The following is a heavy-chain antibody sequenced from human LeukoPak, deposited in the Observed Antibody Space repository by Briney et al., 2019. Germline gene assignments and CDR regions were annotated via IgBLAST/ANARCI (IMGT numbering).Heavy chain of an antibody. CDR2: INHSGST. CDR1: GGSFSGYY. D-gene: IGHD3-22*01. Sequence: SSETLSLTCAVYGGSFSGYYWSWIRQPPGKGLEWIGEINHSGSTNYNPSLKSRVTISVDTSKNQFSLKLSSVTAADTAVYYCARGYYDSSGYYHYFDYWGQGTLVTVSS. CDR3: ARGYYDSSGYYHYFDY. J-gene: IGHJ4*02. V-gene: IGHV4-34*01.